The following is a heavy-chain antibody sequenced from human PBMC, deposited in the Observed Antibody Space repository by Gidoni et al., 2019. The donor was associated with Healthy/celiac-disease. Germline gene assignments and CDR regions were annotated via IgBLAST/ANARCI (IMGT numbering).Heavy chain of an antibody. CDR1: GFTFSSYS. V-gene: IGHV3-48*02. CDR3: ARDVARVSSGWEDPGDY. J-gene: IGHJ4*02. D-gene: IGHD6-19*01. Sequence: EVQLVESGGGLVQPGGSLRLSCAASGFTFSSYSMNWVRQAPGKGLEWVSYISSSSSTIYYADSVKGRFTISRDNAKNSLYLQMNSLRDEDTAVYYCARDVARVSSGWEDPGDYWGQGTLVTVSS. CDR2: ISSSSSTI.